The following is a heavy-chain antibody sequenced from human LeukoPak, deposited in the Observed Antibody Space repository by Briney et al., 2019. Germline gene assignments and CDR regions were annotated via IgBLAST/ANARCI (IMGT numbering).Heavy chain of an antibody. Sequence: PSETLSLTCAVSGASISGSGYYLGWIRQPPGKGLEWIGNIYYTGSTNYNPSLKSRVTISIDTSKNQFPLKLSSVTAADTAVYYCARDSYGSGSYGYYYYMDVWGKGTTVTTSS. V-gene: IGHV4-39*06. J-gene: IGHJ6*03. CDR2: IYYTGST. D-gene: IGHD3-10*01. CDR1: GASISGSGYY. CDR3: ARDSYGSGSYGYYYYMDV.